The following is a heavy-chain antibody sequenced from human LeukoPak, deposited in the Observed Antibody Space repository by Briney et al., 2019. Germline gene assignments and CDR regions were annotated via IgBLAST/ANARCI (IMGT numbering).Heavy chain of an antibody. CDR1: GGSISSSGYY. CDR2: IFYSGTT. Sequence: SETLSLTCTVSGGSISSSGYYWGWGRQPPGTGLEWVASIFYSGTTYYNPSLKSRLTISIDTSKKQFSLKLNSLTAADTAVYCARHKGAGTTNYDGMDVWGQGTTVTVSS. J-gene: IGHJ6*02. CDR3: ARHKGAGTTNYDGMDV. D-gene: IGHD1-7*01. V-gene: IGHV4-39*01.